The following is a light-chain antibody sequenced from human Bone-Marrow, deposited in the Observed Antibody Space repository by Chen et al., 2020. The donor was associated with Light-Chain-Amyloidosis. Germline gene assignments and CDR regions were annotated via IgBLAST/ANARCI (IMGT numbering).Light chain of an antibody. CDR2: EVT. J-gene: IGLJ1*01. V-gene: IGLV2-14*01. CDR1: SSDVGGDNH. Sequence: QSALPQPASVSGLPRQLITISCTGTSSDVGGDNHVSWYQQHPDKAPKLMIYEVTNRPSWVPDSFSGSKSDNTASLTISGLQTEDEADYFCSSYTITNTLVFGSGTRVTVL. CDR3: SSYTITNTLV.